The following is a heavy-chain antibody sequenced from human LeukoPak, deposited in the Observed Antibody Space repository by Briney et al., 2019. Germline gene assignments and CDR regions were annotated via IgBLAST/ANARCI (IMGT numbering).Heavy chain of an antibody. CDR2: IVVGSGNT. V-gene: IGHV1-58*01. Sequence: ASVKVSCMASGFTFTSSAVQWVRQARGQRLEWIGWIVVGSGNTNYAQKFQERVTITRDMSTSTAYMELGSLRSEDTAGYYCARDRYDYVWGSPIYGMDVWGQGTTVTVSS. D-gene: IGHD3-16*01. CDR3: ARDRYDYVWGSPIYGMDV. J-gene: IGHJ6*02. CDR1: GFTFTSSA.